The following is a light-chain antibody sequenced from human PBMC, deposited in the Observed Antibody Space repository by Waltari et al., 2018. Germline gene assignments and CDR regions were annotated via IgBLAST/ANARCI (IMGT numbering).Light chain of an antibody. CDR1: SGHSSNI. Sequence: QLVLTQSPSASASLGASVRLTCTLSSGHSSNIIAWLQQQPEKGPRFLMKINSDGSHNKGEEMPDHFSVSRSGAERYPTISSVQSEDEADYYCQTGGHGTWVFGGGTKLTVL. CDR3: QTGGHGTWV. J-gene: IGLJ3*02. CDR2: INSDGSH. V-gene: IGLV4-69*01.